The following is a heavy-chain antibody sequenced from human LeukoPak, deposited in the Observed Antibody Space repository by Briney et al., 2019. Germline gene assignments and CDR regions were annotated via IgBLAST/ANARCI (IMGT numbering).Heavy chain of an antibody. CDR3: VRRGPNNSGLDY. D-gene: IGHD5-12*01. CDR2: ITSTSSYI. V-gene: IGHV3-21*01. CDR1: GITFSSYS. J-gene: IGHJ4*02. Sequence: GGSLRLSCAASGITFSSYSFNWVRQAPGKGLEWVASITSTSSYIYYADSVQGRFAVSRDNAKNLLYLQMNSLRAEDTAVFYCVRRGPNNSGLDYWGQGTLVTVSS.